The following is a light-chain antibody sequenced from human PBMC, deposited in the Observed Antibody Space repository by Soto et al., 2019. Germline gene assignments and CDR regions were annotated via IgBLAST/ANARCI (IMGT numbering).Light chain of an antibody. CDR3: QHYGNSPLT. V-gene: IGKV3-20*01. J-gene: IGKJ5*01. CDR2: GAS. CDR1: QSISISS. Sequence: EIVLTQSPGTLSLSPGERATLSCGASQSISISSVVWYQQKPGQAPRLLICGASSRATGIPERFSGSVSETYFTLSISRLEPEDFAVYYCQHYGNSPLTFGQGTRLEIK.